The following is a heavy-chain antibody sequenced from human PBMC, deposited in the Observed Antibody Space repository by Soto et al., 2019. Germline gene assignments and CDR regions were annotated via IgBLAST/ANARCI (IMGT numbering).Heavy chain of an antibody. CDR1: GYSFTSYW. CDR3: ARLDNYGSGSWYYYYGMDV. Sequence: PGESLKISCKGSGYSFTSYWIGWVRQMPGKGLEWMGIIYPGDSDTRYSPSFQGQVTISADKSISTAYLQWSSLKASDTAMYYCARLDNYGSGSWYYYYGMDVWGQGTTVTVSS. CDR2: IYPGDSDT. J-gene: IGHJ6*02. V-gene: IGHV5-51*01. D-gene: IGHD3-10*01.